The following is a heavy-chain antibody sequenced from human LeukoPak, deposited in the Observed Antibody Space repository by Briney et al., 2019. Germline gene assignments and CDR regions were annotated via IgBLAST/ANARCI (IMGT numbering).Heavy chain of an antibody. V-gene: IGHV5-51*01. CDR1: GYNFTSHW. Sequence: PGKSLKISCKGSGYNFTSHWIGWVRQMPGKGLEWMGIIYPGDSDSRQSPSLRGQVTISADKSINTAYLQWNSLKASDTAMYYCARGHHVVVATATWASDAFDLWGQGTMVTVSS. J-gene: IGHJ3*01. D-gene: IGHD2-21*02. CDR2: IYPGDSDS. CDR3: ARGHHVVVATATWASDAFDL.